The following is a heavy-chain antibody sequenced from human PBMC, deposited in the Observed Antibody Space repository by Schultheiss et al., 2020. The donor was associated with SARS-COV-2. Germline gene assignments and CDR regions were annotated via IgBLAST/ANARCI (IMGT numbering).Heavy chain of an antibody. D-gene: IGHD2/OR15-2a*01. V-gene: IGHV4-34*01. CDR2: INHSGST. CDR3: AKDLSST. CDR1: GGSFSGYY. Sequence: SQTLSLTCAVYGGSFSGYYWSWIRQPPGKGLEWIGEINHSGSTNYNPSLKSRVTISVDTSKNQFSLKLSSVTAEDTALYYCAKDLSSTWGQGTLVTVSS. J-gene: IGHJ5*02.